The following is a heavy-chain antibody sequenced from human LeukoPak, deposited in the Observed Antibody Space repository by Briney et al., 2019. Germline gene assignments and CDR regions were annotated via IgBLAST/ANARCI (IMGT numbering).Heavy chain of an antibody. V-gene: IGHV4-34*01. D-gene: IGHD2-2*01. CDR2: INHSGST. J-gene: IGHJ4*02. CDR3: ARGWDIVVVPAAIGDPFDY. Sequence: SETLSLTCAVYGGSFSGYYWSWIRQPPGKGLEWIGEINHSGSTNYNPSLKNRVTISVDTSKNQFSLKLSSVTAADTAVYYCARGWDIVVVPAAIGDPFDYWGQGTLSPSPQ. CDR1: GGSFSGYY.